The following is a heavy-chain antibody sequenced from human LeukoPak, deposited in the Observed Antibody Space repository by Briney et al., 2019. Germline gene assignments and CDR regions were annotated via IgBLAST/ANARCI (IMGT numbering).Heavy chain of an antibody. V-gene: IGHV3-66*01. J-gene: IGHJ4*02. CDR3: ARESPTAVTCFDY. Sequence: GGSLRPSCAVSGFTATSNHMTWGRRAPGKGLGWVSVTYSGGTTYYADSVKARFTTSRDKSKNTLYLQMYHLRAEDTPVYYCARESPTAVTCFDYWGQGTLVTVSS. D-gene: IGHD4-17*01. CDR2: TYSGGTT. CDR1: GFTATSNH.